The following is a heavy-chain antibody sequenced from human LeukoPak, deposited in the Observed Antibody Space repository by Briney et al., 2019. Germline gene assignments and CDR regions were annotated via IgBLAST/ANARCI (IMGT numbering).Heavy chain of an antibody. CDR1: GYTFTTYY. CDR2: INPTGGST. CDR3: ALYSSTWY. J-gene: IGHJ4*02. Sequence: ASVKVSCKASGYTFTTYYIHWVRQAPGQGLERMGIINPTGGSTTYAQKFQGRVTMTRDTSTSTVFMEVNSLRSEDTAVYYYALYSSTWYWGQGTLVTVSS. D-gene: IGHD6-13*01. V-gene: IGHV1-46*01.